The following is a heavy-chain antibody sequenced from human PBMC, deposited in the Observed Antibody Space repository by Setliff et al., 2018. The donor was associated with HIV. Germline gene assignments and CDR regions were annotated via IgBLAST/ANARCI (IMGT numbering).Heavy chain of an antibody. J-gene: IGHJ3*02. CDR1: GSSFRNSFYN. CDR3: ARRTPPGTSDAFDI. CDR2: IYWDDDK. V-gene: IGHV2-5*02. Sequence: TLSLTCNVSGSSFRNSFYNWGWIRQPPGKALEWLALIYWDDDKHYTPSLKSRLTITKDTSKNQVVLTMTNMDPVGTAMYYCARRTPPGTSDAFDIWGQGTMVTVSS. D-gene: IGHD2-15*01.